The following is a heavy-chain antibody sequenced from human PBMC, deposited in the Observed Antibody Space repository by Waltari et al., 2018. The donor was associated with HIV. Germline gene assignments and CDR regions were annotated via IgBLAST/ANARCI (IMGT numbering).Heavy chain of an antibody. CDR1: GLPSSNSC. CDR3: AKAPHHYDSSGPVY. V-gene: IGHV3-30*02. Sequence: QVQLVETGGGVVQPGGSLSLSCTASGLPSSNSCLYWVGQAPGKGLQWVAFTRYDGTNKYYADSVKGRFIISRDNSKNTLSLQMHSLRAEDTAVYYCAKAPHHYDSSGPVYWGQGTLVTVSS. J-gene: IGHJ4*02. D-gene: IGHD3-22*01. CDR2: TRYDGTNK.